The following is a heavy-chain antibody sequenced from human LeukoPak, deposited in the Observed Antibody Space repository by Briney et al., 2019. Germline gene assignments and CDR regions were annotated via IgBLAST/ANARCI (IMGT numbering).Heavy chain of an antibody. J-gene: IGHJ5*02. CDR1: GGSISSYY. V-gene: IGHV4-4*07. Sequence: SETLSLTCTVSGGSISSYYWSWILQPAGKGLEWIGRIYTSGSTNYNPSLKSRVTMSVDTSKDQFSLKLSSVTAADTAVYYCAREYVGATTLNWFDPWGQGTLVTVSS. CDR2: IYTSGST. D-gene: IGHD1-26*01. CDR3: AREYVGATTLNWFDP.